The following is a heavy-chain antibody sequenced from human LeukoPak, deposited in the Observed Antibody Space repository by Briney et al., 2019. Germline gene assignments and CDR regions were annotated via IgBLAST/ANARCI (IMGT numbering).Heavy chain of an antibody. J-gene: IGHJ4*02. Sequence: SETLSLTCAVSGYSISSGYYWGWIRQPPGEGLDWIGSIYHSGSTYYTPSLTSRVTISVDTSKNQFSLKLSSVTAADTAVYCCARLLGYYFDYWGPGTLVTVSS. V-gene: IGHV4-38-2*01. CDR1: GYSISSGYY. CDR3: ARLLGYYFDY. D-gene: IGHD1-26*01. CDR2: IYHSGST.